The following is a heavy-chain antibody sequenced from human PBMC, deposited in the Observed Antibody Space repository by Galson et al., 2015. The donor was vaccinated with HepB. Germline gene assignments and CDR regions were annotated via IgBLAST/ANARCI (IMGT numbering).Heavy chain of an antibody. CDR3: ARGLYSGAWSLDS. CDR2: INLSGDFT. D-gene: IGHD4/OR15-4a*01. Sequence: SVKVSCKASGYPFTSYDIHWVRQPPGQGLEWMGVINLSGDFTNYTQTFQGRVTMTTDRSTTTVYMELSSLRSEDTALCFCARGLYSGAWSLDSWGQGTLVTVSS. V-gene: IGHV1-46*01. CDR1: GYPFTSYD. J-gene: IGHJ4*02.